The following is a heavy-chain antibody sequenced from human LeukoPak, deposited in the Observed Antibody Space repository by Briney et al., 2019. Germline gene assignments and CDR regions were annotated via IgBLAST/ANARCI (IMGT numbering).Heavy chain of an antibody. CDR3: ARRIVVVPAAKGFDP. J-gene: IGHJ5*02. Sequence: SETLSLTCTVSGVSISSSNSYWGWIRQPPGKGLEWIGSIYYSGSTYYNPSLKSRVTISVDTSKNQFSLKLSSVTAADTAVYYCARRIVVVPAAKGFDPWGQGTLVTVSS. D-gene: IGHD2-2*01. CDR2: IYYSGST. CDR1: GVSISSSNSY. V-gene: IGHV4-39*01.